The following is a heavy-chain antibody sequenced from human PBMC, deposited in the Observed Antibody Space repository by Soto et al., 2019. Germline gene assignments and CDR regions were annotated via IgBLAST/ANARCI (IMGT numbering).Heavy chain of an antibody. J-gene: IGHJ4*02. D-gene: IGHD3-10*01. CDR2: VSAYNGNT. V-gene: IGHV1-18*01. CDR3: ARAYGGITLSD. CDR1: GYTFTNFG. Sequence: ASVKVSCKASGYTFTNFGVTWVRQAPGQGLEWMGWVSAYNGNTNYAQKFQGRVTMTTDMSTSTAYMELSSLRSEDTAVYYCARAYGGITLSDWGQGTLVTVSS.